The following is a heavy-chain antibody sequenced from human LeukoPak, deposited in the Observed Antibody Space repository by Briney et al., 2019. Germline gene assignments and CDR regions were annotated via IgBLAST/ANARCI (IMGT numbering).Heavy chain of an antibody. CDR2: ISSSSSYI. Sequence: GGSLRLSCAASGFTFSSYSMNWVRQAPGKGLEWVSSISSSSSYIYYADSVNGRFTISRDNAKNSVYLQMNSLRVEDTAVYYCAREGWLRLGSLFDSWGQGTLVTVSS. CDR1: GFTFSSYS. D-gene: IGHD5-12*01. V-gene: IGHV3-21*01. CDR3: AREGWLRLGSLFDS. J-gene: IGHJ4*02.